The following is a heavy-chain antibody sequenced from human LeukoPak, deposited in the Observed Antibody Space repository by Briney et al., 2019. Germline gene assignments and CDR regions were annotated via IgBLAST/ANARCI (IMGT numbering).Heavy chain of an antibody. J-gene: IGHJ4*02. D-gene: IGHD3-3*01. Sequence: GGSLRLSCAASGFTFSSYWMSWVRQAPGKGLEWVANIKQDGSEKYYVDAVKGRFTIPRDNAKNSLYLQMNSLRAEDTAVYYCARGGTYYDFWSGYLYWGQGTLVTVSS. CDR3: ARGGTYYDFWSGYLY. CDR1: GFTFSSYW. V-gene: IGHV3-7*01. CDR2: IKQDGSEK.